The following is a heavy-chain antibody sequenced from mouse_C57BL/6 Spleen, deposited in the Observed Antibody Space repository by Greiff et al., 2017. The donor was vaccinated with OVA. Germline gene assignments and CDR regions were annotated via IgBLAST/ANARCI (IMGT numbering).Heavy chain of an antibody. V-gene: IGHV10-1*01. CDR3: VRDYYAMDY. CDR2: IRSKSNNYAT. CDR1: GFSFNTYA. J-gene: IGHJ4*01. Sequence: EVQLQESGGGLVQPKGSLKLSCAASGFSFNTYAMNWVRQAPGKGLEWVARIRSKSNNYATYYADSVKDRFTISRDDSESMLYLQMNNLKTEDTAMYYCVRDYYAMDYWGQGTSVTVSS.